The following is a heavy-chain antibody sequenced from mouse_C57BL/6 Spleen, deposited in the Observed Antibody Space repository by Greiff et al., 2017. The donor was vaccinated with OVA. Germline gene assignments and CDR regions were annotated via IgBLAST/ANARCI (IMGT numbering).Heavy chain of an antibody. J-gene: IGHJ2*01. CDR1: GYTFTDYY. CDR2: INPNNGGT. CDR3: ARTRQLRQYYFDY. Sequence: VQLQQSGPELVKPGASVKISCKASGYTFTDYYMNWVKQSHGKSLEWIGDINPNNGGTSYNQKFKGKATLTVDKSSSTAYMELRSLTSEDSAVYYCARTRQLRQYYFDYWGQGTTLTVSA. D-gene: IGHD3-2*02. V-gene: IGHV1-26*01.